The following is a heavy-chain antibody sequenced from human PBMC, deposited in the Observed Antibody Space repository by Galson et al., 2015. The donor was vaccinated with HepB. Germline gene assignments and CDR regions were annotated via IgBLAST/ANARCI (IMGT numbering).Heavy chain of an antibody. D-gene: IGHD6-19*01. CDR3: AGGWDLYYLDY. V-gene: IGHV3-23*01. CDR2: VGSSGRHT. CDR1: GFTFNTYA. Sequence: SLRLSCAASGFTFNTYAMTWVCQAPGKGLEWVSSVGSSGRHTYYADSVKGRFTISRDNSKNTLYLQMNSLRAEDTAIYYCAGGWDLYYLDYWGQGTLVTVSS. J-gene: IGHJ4*02.